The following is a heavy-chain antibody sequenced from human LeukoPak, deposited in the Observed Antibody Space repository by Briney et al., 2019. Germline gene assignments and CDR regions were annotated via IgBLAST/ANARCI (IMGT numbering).Heavy chain of an antibody. CDR1: GGSISSYY. Sequence: KPSETLSLTCTVSGGSISSYYWSWIRQPPGKGLEWIGYIYYSGSTNYNPSPKSRVIISVDTSKNQFSLKLSSVTAADTAVYYCARSASSGYYFSDFDYWGQGTLVTVSS. D-gene: IGHD3-22*01. J-gene: IGHJ4*02. V-gene: IGHV4-59*01. CDR3: ARSASSGYYFSDFDY. CDR2: IYYSGST.